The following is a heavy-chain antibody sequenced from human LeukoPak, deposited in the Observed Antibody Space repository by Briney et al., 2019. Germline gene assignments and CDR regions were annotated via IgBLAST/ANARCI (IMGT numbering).Heavy chain of an antibody. CDR2: INHSGST. J-gene: IGHJ3*02. CDR3: ARGATAVRAFDI. V-gene: IGHV4-34*01. D-gene: IGHD3-10*01. CDR1: GGSFSGYY. Sequence: PSETLSLTCAVYGGSFSGYYWSWIRQPPGKGLEWIGEINHSGSTDYNPSLKSRVTISVDTSKNQFSLKLSSVTAADTAVYYCARGATAVRAFDIWGQGTMVTVSS.